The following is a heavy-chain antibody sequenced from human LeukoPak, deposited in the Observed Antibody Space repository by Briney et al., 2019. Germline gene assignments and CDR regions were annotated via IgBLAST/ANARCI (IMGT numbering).Heavy chain of an antibody. CDR2: ISSNGGST. Sequence: GGSLRLSCSASGFTFSSYAMHWVRQAPGKGLEYVSVISSNGGSTYYADSVKGRFTISRDNSKNTLYLQMSSLRAEDTAVYYCVKVSSRKVVVPAAIGYYYGMDVWGKGTTVTVSS. J-gene: IGHJ6*04. D-gene: IGHD2-2*01. CDR1: GFTFSSYA. CDR3: VKVSSRKVVVPAAIGYYYGMDV. V-gene: IGHV3-64D*06.